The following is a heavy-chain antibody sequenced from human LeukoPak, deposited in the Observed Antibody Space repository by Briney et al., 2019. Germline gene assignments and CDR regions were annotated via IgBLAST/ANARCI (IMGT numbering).Heavy chain of an antibody. Sequence: ASVKVSCKASGCTFNSYAISWVRQAPGQGLEWMGGIIPIFGTANYAQKFQGRVTITADESTSTAYMELSSLRSEDTAVYDCAREKDFGVVISPRYYYYYMDVWGKGTTVTASS. V-gene: IGHV1-69*13. CDR3: AREKDFGVVISPRYYYYYMDV. CDR2: IIPIFGTA. CDR1: GCTFNSYA. J-gene: IGHJ6*03. D-gene: IGHD3-3*01.